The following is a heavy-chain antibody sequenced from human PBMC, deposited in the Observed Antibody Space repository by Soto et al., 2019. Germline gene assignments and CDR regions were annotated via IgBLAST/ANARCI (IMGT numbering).Heavy chain of an antibody. CDR1: GGSISSYY. Sequence: SETLSLTCTFSGGSISSYYWSLIRQSPGKRLEWIAYVSYTGSTNYNPSLRSRVTISIDTSKNQFSLKLSSVTAADTGVYYCARGGGSRTFDYWGQGTPVTVSS. J-gene: IGHJ4*02. CDR2: VSYTGST. CDR3: ARGGGSRTFDY. D-gene: IGHD1-26*01. V-gene: IGHV4-59*01.